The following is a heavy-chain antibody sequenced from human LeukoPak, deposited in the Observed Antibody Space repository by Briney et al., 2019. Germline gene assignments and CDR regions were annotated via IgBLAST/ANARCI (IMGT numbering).Heavy chain of an antibody. CDR2: IYTSGST. J-gene: IGHJ4*02. CDR1: GGSISSYY. CDR3: AREVPKGSLPAAPFDY. D-gene: IGHD2-2*01. V-gene: IGHV4-4*07. Sequence: SETLSLTCTVSGGSISSYYWSWIRQPAGKGLEWIGRIYTSGSTNYNPSLKSRVTMSVDTSKNQFSLKLSSVTAADTAVYYCAREVPKGSLPAAPFDYWGQGTLVTVSS.